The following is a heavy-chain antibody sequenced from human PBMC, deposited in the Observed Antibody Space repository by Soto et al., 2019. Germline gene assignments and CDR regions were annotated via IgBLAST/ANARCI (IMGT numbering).Heavy chain of an antibody. CDR3: ARGYYDSRSQSNTFDI. CDR1: GASISSSY. Sequence: QVQLQESGPGLVKPSESLSLTCTVSGASISSSYWSWIRQSPGKGLEWIGYVHYSGSTTYNHSLKSRVTRSVDTSKNQFSLKLSSVTAADTAVYYCARGYYDSRSQSNTFDIWGQGTMGTGSS. CDR2: VHYSGST. D-gene: IGHD3-22*01. J-gene: IGHJ3*02. V-gene: IGHV4-59*01.